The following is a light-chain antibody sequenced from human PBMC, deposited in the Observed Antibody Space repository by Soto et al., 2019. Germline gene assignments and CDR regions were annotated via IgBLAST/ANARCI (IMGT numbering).Light chain of an antibody. CDR2: DAS. V-gene: IGKV3-11*01. CDR3: QQRSNWPVT. Sequence: EIVLTHSPATLSLSPGERATLSCRASQSVSSYLAWYQQKPGQAPRLLIYDASNRATGIPARFSGSGSGTDYTLTISSLEPEDFAVYYCQQRSNWPVTFGPGTKVDXK. CDR1: QSVSSY. J-gene: IGKJ3*01.